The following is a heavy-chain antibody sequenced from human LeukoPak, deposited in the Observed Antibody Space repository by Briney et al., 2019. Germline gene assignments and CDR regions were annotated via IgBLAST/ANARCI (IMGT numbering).Heavy chain of an antibody. CDR2: ISSSSSTI. Sequence: PGGSLRLSCAASGFTFSSYSMNWVRQAPGKGLEWVSYISSSSSTIYYADSVKGRFTISRDNAKNSLYLQMNSLRAEDTAVYYCARISHVDTAMEVDYWGQGTLVTVSS. CDR1: GFTFSSYS. J-gene: IGHJ4*02. D-gene: IGHD5-18*01. CDR3: ARISHVDTAMEVDY. V-gene: IGHV3-48*01.